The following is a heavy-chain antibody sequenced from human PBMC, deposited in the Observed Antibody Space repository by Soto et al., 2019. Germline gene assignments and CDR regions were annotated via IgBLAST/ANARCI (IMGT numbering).Heavy chain of an antibody. CDR1: GFTVSTSW. CDR3: VRSHCAGGTCYGGFDP. J-gene: IGHJ5*02. D-gene: IGHD1-7*01. V-gene: IGHV3-74*01. Sequence: EVQLVESGGGVVQAGGSLRLSCAASGFTVSTSWMHWVRQAPGKGLVWVSDIDTVESITTYADSVKGRFAISRDNAKNTLYLQMTSLRADDTAVYYCVRSHCAGGTCYGGFDPWGQGTLVTVSS. CDR2: IDTVESIT.